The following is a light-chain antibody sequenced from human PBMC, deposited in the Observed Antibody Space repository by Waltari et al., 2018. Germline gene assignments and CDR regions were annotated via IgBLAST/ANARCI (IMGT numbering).Light chain of an antibody. CDR2: KAS. CDR3: QHYDSYSAT. V-gene: IGKV1-5*03. CDR1: QSIPRW. Sequence: DIQMTQSPSTLSASVGDSVTSTCRASQSIPRWLAWYQQKPGKAPKLLIYKASILESGVPSRFSGGGSGTEFTLTISSLQPDDFATYYCQHYDSYSATFGRGTKIEIK. J-gene: IGKJ3*01.